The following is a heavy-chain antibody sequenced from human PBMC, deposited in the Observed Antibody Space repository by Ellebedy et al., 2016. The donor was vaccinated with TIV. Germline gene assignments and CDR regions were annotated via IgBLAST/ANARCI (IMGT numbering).Heavy chain of an antibody. D-gene: IGHD6-6*01. Sequence: ASVKVSCXASGGTFSSYAISWVRQTPGQGLELMGGFIPLFGTANYAQKFQGRVTITADDSTSTAYMELSSLRSEDTAVYYCAKKYSDSSDIDLDAFEIWGQGTMVTVSS. V-gene: IGHV1-69*13. J-gene: IGHJ3*02. CDR2: FIPLFGTA. CDR3: AKKYSDSSDIDLDAFEI. CDR1: GGTFSSYA.